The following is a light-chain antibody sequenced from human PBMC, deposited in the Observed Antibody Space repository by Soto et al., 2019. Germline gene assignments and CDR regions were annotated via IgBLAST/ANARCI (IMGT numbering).Light chain of an antibody. Sequence: DIQMTQSPSTLSASLVDGVTITCRASQSISSWLAWYQQKPGKAPKLLIYDASSLESGVPSRFSGSGSGREFTLTTSSLQPDDFATYYCQHYNSYSEAFGQGTKV. J-gene: IGKJ1*01. V-gene: IGKV1-5*01. CDR3: QHYNSYSEA. CDR1: QSISSW. CDR2: DAS.